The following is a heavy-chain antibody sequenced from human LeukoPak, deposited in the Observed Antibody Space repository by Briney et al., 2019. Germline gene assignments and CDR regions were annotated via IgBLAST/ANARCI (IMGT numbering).Heavy chain of an antibody. CDR2: IYYSGST. V-gene: IGHV4-39*01. D-gene: IGHD3-22*01. CDR3: ARQIYYYDREAAGAFDI. CDR1: GGSISSSSYY. J-gene: IGHJ3*02. Sequence: SETLSLTCTVSGGSISSSSYYWGWIRQPPGKGLEWIGSIYYSGSTYYNPSLKSRVTISVDTSKNQFSLKLSSVTAADTAVYYCARQIYYYDREAAGAFDIWGQGTMVTVSS.